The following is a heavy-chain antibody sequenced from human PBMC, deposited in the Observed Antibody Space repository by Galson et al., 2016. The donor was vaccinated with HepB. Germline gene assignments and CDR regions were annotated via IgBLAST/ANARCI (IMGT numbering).Heavy chain of an antibody. Sequence: SLRLSCAASGFTFSNYAMNWVRQAPGKGLEWVSVISGSTYYADSVRGRFTISRDNSKNTLYLQMNSLRVEDTAVYYCAKESGYSDRYPYYYGMDVWGQGTTVTVPS. CDR3: AKESGYSDRYPYYYGMDV. D-gene: IGHD2-21*02. V-gene: IGHV3-23*01. CDR2: ISGST. CDR1: GFTFSNYA. J-gene: IGHJ6*02.